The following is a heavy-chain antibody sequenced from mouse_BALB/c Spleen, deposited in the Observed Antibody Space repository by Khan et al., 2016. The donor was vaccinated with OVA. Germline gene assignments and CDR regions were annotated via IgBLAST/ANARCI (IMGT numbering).Heavy chain of an antibody. CDR3: AKQTHGTLYAMDS. CDR2: IWGDGST. J-gene: IGHJ4*01. V-gene: IGHV2-3*01. CDR1: GFSLTIYG. D-gene: IGHD2-1*01. Sequence: QMQLEESGPGLVAPSQSLSITCTVSGFSLTIYGVNWVRQPPGKGLEWLGVIWGDGSTNFHSALISRLSISKDNSKSQVFLKLHSLQTDDTATYXCAKQTHGTLYAMDSWGQGTSVTVSS.